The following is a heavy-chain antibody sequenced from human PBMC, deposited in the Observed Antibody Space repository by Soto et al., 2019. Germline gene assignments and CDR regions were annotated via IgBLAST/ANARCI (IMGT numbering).Heavy chain of an antibody. CDR3: AKAPSGSYYPDAFDI. V-gene: IGHV3-33*06. CDR2: IWYDGSNK. D-gene: IGHD1-26*01. J-gene: IGHJ3*02. CDR1: GFTFSSYG. Sequence: GGSLRLSCAASGFTFSSYGMHWVRQAPGKGLEWVAVIWYDGSNKYYADSVKGRFTISRDNSKNTLYLQMNSLRAEDTAVYYCAKAPSGSYYPDAFDIWGQGTMVTVSS.